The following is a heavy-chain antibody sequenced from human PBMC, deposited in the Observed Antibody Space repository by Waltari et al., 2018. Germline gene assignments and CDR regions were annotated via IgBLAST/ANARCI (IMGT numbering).Heavy chain of an antibody. J-gene: IGHJ4*02. CDR3: VVGGYCSPSICPWDY. D-gene: IGHD2-15*01. CDR1: GYTFTDFY. Sequence: EVQVVQSGAEVKKPGATVKISCKASGYTFTDFYIHWLQLAPGKGLEWMGRCNTEDVETMYGMNFRDRITMTADTSTNTAYMELSSLRSADTAVYYCVVGGYCSPSICPWDYWGQGTLVTVSS. V-gene: IGHV1-69-2*01. CDR2: CNTEDVET.